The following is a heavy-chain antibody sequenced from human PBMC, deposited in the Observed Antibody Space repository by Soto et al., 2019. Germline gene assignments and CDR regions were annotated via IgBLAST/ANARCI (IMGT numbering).Heavy chain of an antibody. V-gene: IGHV3-48*01. D-gene: IGHD1-20*01. Sequence: GGSLRFSCAASGFTFSSYSMNWVRQAPGKGLEWVSYISSSSSTIYYADSVKGRFTISRDNAKNSLYLQMNSLRAEDTAVYYCASVGIRLSLSYWGQGTLVTVSS. CDR1: GFTFSSYS. CDR3: ASVGIRLSLSY. CDR2: ISSSSSTI. J-gene: IGHJ4*02.